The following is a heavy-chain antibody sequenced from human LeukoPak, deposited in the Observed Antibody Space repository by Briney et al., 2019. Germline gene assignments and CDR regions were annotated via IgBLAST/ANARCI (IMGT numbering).Heavy chain of an antibody. J-gene: IGHJ4*02. CDR1: GGSISSGSYY. Sequence: SETLSLTCTVSGGSISSGSYYWSWIRQPAGKGLEWVGRIYTSGTTTYTYNPSLKSRVTISVDTSKNQFSLKLSSVTAADTAVYYCARLTPQIYYYASGSQNNRDYWGQGTLVTVSS. CDR3: ARLTPQIYYYASGSQNNRDY. D-gene: IGHD3-10*01. V-gene: IGHV4-61*02. CDR2: IYTSGTTTY.